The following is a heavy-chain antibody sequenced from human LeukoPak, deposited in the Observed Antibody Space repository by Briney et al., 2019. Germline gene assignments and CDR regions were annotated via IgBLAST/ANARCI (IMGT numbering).Heavy chain of an antibody. D-gene: IGHD3-10*01. Sequence: PSETLSLTCTVSGGSISSNYWSWIRQPPGKGLEWIGYIYYSGSTNYNPSLKSRVTISVDTSKNQFSLKLSSVTAADTAVYYCARGYYLNWFDPWGQGTLVTVSS. CDR2: IYYSGST. J-gene: IGHJ5*02. CDR3: ARGYYLNWFDP. V-gene: IGHV4-59*08. CDR1: GGSISSNY.